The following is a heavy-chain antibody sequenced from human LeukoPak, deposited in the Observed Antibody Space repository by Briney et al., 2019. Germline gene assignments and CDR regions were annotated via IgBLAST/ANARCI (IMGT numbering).Heavy chain of an antibody. CDR2: IIPIFGTA. J-gene: IGHJ4*02. CDR1: EGTCSSYA. CDR3: ASGRTSSGWLFDY. Sequence: SVKVSCKASEGTCSSYAISWVRQAPGQGLEWMGGIIPIFGTANYAQKFQGRVTITADESTSTAYMELSSLRSEDTAVYYCASGRTSSGWLFDYWGQGTLVTVSS. D-gene: IGHD6-19*01. V-gene: IGHV1-69*13.